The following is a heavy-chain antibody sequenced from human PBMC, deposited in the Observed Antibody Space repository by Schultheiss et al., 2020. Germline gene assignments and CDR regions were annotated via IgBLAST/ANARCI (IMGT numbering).Heavy chain of an antibody. CDR1: GFTFSSYG. CDR2: IWYDGSNK. J-gene: IGHJ6*02. V-gene: IGHV3-33*01. CDR3: AREGYGILAAFDYYYYKGLDV. D-gene: IGHD3-9*01. Sequence: GGSLRLSCAASGFTFSSYGMHWVRQAPGKGLEWVTVIWYDGSNKYYADSVKGRFTISRDNSKNTLYLQMNTLRVEDTAVYYCAREGYGILAAFDYYYYKGLDVWGQGTTVTVSS.